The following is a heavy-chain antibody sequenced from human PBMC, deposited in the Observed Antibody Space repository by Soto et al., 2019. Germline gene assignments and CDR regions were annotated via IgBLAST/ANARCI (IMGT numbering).Heavy chain of an antibody. CDR3: AASVGYP. CDR2: ISADNGNT. Sequence: ASVKVSCKASGYTFTSYGIHWVRQAPGQGLEWIGWISADNGNTNYAQKFQERVTITRDMSTSTAYMELSSLRSADTAVYYCAASVGYPWGQGTLVTVSS. D-gene: IGHD3-22*01. J-gene: IGHJ5*02. CDR1: GYTFTSYG. V-gene: IGHV1-58*02.